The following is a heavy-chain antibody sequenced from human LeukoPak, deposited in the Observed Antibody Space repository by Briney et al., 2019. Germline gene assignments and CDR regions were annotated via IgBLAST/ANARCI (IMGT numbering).Heavy chain of an antibody. J-gene: IGHJ4*02. CDR3: ARDTHCFDY. CDR1: GYTFTDYF. CDR2: INPNSGAT. V-gene: IGHV1-2*06. Sequence: EASVKVSCKAYGYTFTDYFMHWVRQAPGQGLEWMGRINPNSGATNYAQKFQGRVTMTRDTSISTAYMELSRLTSDDTAIYYCARDTHCFDYWGQGTLVTVSS.